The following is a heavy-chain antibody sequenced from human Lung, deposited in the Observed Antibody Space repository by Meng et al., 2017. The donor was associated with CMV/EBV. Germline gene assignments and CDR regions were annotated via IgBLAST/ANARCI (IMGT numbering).Heavy chain of an antibody. CDR1: GFTFTSYA. Sequence: SCAASGFTFTSYAMSWVRQAPGKGLEWVSAISGSGGSTYYADSVKGRFTISRDNSKNTLYLQMNSLRAEDTAVYYCAKDGVVIPEGGMGVGGQGTXVTVSS. V-gene: IGHV3-23*01. CDR2: ISGSGGST. CDR3: AKDGVVIPEGGMGV. J-gene: IGHJ6*02. D-gene: IGHD2-2*01.